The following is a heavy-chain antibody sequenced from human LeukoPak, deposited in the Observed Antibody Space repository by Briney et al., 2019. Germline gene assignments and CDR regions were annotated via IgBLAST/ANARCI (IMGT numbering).Heavy chain of an antibody. J-gene: IGHJ4*02. CDR3: ARHPIRHYFGY. D-gene: IGHD2-21*01. CDR1: GGYISSSSYY. Sequence: PSETLSLTCTVSGGYISSSSYYWGWIRQPPGKGLEWIGSIYYSGSTYYNPSLKSRVTISVDTSKNQFSLKLSSVTAADTAVYYCARHPIRHYFGYWGQGTLVTVSS. CDR2: IYYSGST. V-gene: IGHV4-39*01.